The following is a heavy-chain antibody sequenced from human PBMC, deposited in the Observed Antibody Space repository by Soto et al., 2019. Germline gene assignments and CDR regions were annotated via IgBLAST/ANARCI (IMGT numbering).Heavy chain of an antibody. V-gene: IGHV1-69*01. Sequence: QVQLVQSGAEVKKPGSSVKVSCKASGGTFSSYAISWVRQAPGQGLEWMVGIIPIFGTANYAQKFQGRVTITADESTSTAYMELSSLRSEDTAVYYCASATYYYDSSGYSNSWYFDLWGRGTLVTVSS. CDR3: ASATYYYDSSGYSNSWYFDL. CDR1: GGTFSSYA. J-gene: IGHJ2*01. D-gene: IGHD3-22*01. CDR2: IIPIFGTA.